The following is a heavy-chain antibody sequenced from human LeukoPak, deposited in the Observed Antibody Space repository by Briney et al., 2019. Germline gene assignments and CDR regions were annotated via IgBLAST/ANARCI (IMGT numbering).Heavy chain of an antibody. V-gene: IGHV4-39*01. CDR1: GGSVSSGSYY. CDR3: ASRQKYTSGWYFDY. Sequence: SETLSLTCTVSGGSVSSGSYYWSWIRQPPGKGLEWIGNINYGGNTFYNPSLKSRVTMSVDTSKNQFSLKLSSVTVADTAVYYCASRQKYTSGWYFDYWGQGALVTVSS. D-gene: IGHD6-19*01. CDR2: INYGGNT. J-gene: IGHJ4*02.